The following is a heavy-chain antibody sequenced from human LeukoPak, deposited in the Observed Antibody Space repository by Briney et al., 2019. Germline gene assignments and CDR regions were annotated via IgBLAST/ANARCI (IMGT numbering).Heavy chain of an antibody. V-gene: IGHV3-74*01. CDR1: GFTFSSYW. D-gene: IGHD2-15*01. Sequence: GGSLRLSCAASGFTFSSYWMHWVRQAPGKGLVWVSRINSDGSSTSYADSVKGRFTISRDNAKNTLYLQMNSLRAEDTAVYYCARLGCSGGSCPYYYYGMDVWGQGTTVTVSS. J-gene: IGHJ6*02. CDR2: INSDGSST. CDR3: ARLGCSGGSCPYYYYGMDV.